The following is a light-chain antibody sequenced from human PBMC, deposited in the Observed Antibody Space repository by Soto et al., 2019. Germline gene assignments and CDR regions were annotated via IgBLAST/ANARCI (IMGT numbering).Light chain of an antibody. J-gene: IGKJ1*01. CDR3: LQHNSYPRT. Sequence: DIQVTQSPSSVSASVVDRVTITCRASQDIAGFLAWYQHKPGRAPELLIRTASSLQSGVPSRFSGSGSGTEFTLTISSLQPEDSATYYCLQHNSYPRTFGQGTKVDIK. CDR2: TAS. V-gene: IGKV1-17*03. CDR1: QDIAGF.